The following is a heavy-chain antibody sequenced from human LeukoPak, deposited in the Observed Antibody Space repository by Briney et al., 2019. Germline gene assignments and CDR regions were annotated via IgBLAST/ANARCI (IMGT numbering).Heavy chain of an antibody. CDR1: GGSISSYF. D-gene: IGHD5-12*01. CDR2: ISYSGGT. Sequence: SETLSLTCTVSGGSISSYFWAWIRQPPGKGLEWIGSISYSGGTYYNPSLKSRVTISVDTSKHQFSLRLSSVTAADTAVYYCARHSGYALYNWFDPWGQGTLVTVSS. J-gene: IGHJ5*02. CDR3: ARHSGYALYNWFDP. V-gene: IGHV4-39*01.